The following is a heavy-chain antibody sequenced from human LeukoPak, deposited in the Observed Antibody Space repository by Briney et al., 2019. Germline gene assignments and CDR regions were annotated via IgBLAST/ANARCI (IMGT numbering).Heavy chain of an antibody. J-gene: IGHJ4*02. CDR3: ARDFVGAFDY. CDR2: ISSSGTTI. D-gene: IGHD1-26*01. CDR1: GFTFSSYA. V-gene: IGHV3-48*03. Sequence: GGSLRLSCAASGFTFSSYAMSWVRQAPGKGLEWVSYISSSGTTIYYADSVKGRFTISRDNAKNSLYLQMNSLRAEDTAVYYCARDFVGAFDYWGQGTLVTVSS.